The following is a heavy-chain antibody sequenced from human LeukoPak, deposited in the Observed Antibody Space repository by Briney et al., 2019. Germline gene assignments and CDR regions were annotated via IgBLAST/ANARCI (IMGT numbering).Heavy chain of an antibody. CDR3: ARALYCSSTSCSENWFDP. D-gene: IGHD2-2*01. Sequence: ASVKVSCKASGYTFTSYGISWVRQAPGQGLEWMGWISAYNGNTNYAQKLQGRVTMTTDTSTSTAYMELRSLRADDTAAYYCARALYCSSTSCSENWFDPWGQGTLVTVSS. J-gene: IGHJ5*02. V-gene: IGHV1-18*01. CDR1: GYTFTSYG. CDR2: ISAYNGNT.